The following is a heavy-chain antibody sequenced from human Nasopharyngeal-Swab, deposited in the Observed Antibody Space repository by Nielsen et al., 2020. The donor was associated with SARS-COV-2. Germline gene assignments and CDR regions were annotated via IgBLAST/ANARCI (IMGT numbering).Heavy chain of an antibody. D-gene: IGHD3-3*01. CDR1: GFTFSGYD. CDR3: ARDRPYYDFWSGSAFDI. V-gene: IGHV3-21*01. Sequence: GESLKISCVVSGFTFSGYDMNWVRQAPGKGLEWVSSISGSSSYIYYADSVKGRFTISRDNAKNSLYLQMNSLRAEDTAVYYCARDRPYYDFWSGSAFDIWGQGTMVTVSS. CDR2: ISGSSSYI. J-gene: IGHJ3*02.